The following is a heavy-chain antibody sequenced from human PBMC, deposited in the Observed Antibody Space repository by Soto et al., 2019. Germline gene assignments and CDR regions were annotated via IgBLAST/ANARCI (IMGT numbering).Heavy chain of an antibody. Sequence: EVHLEESGGGLVQPGGSLRLSCAASGFTFSAYWMNWVRQAPGKGLEWVANINEDGSEYNDVASVKGRFTISRDNAKNSLFLQMNALRVGDTAVYYCARTGDGHHDFLDYWGQGILVSVSS. CDR3: ARTGDGHHDFLDY. CDR2: INEDGSEY. J-gene: IGHJ4*02. CDR1: GFTFSAYW. V-gene: IGHV3-7*01. D-gene: IGHD1-1*01.